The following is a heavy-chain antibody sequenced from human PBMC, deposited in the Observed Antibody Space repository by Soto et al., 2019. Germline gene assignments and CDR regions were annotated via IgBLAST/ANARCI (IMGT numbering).Heavy chain of an antibody. CDR3: ADAGAISSGWYGLWADGFDY. CDR2: IVVGSGNT. CDR1: GFTFTSSA. J-gene: IGHJ4*02. V-gene: IGHV1-58*02. D-gene: IGHD6-19*01. Sequence: SVKVSCKASGFTFTSSAMQWVRQARGQRLEWIGWIVVGSGNTNYAQKFQERVTITRDMSTSTAYMELSSLRSEDTAVYYCADAGAISSGWYGLWADGFDYWGQGTLVTVSS.